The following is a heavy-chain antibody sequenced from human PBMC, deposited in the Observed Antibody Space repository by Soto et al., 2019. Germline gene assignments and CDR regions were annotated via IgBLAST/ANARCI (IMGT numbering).Heavy chain of an antibody. CDR3: GRDLLHYDFWSGYSAYFYYGMDV. J-gene: IGHJ6*02. CDR2: ISDSGRTI. D-gene: IGHD3-3*01. CDR1: GFTFSSYE. Sequence: GGSLRLSCSASGFTFSSYEMNWVRQAPGKGLEWVSYISDSGRTIYYADSVKGRFTVSRDDAQNSVYLQMDSLRAEDTAVYYCGRDLLHYDFWSGYSAYFYYGMDVWGPGTTVTVSS. V-gene: IGHV3-48*03.